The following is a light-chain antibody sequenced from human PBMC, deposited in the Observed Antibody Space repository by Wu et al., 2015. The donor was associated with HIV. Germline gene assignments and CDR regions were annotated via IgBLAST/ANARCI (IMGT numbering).Light chain of an antibody. CDR2: AAS. CDR1: QSVGRD. CDR3: QQYSTWWT. V-gene: IGKV3-15*01. J-gene: IGKJ1*01. Sequence: EIIMTQSPATLSVSPGERATLSCRASQSVGRDLAWYQRKPGRAPRLLIYAASTRVTGIPARFSGSGSGTEFTLTIGSLQSEDFAVYYCQQYSTWWTFGQGTK.